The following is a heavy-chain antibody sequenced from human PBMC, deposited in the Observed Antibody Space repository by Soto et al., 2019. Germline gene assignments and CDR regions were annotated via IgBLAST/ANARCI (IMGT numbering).Heavy chain of an antibody. CDR3: GRHTRSDPYCSGDCDYDY. J-gene: IGHJ4*02. V-gene: IGHV4-39*01. CDR2: IYYSEGA. D-gene: IGHD2-21*02. CDR1: GASISSRSYY. Sequence: PSETLSLTCTVSGASISSRSYYWGWVRQPPGKGLEWIGSIYYSEGASYNPSLKSRVTISVDTSKKQFSLKLNSVTAADTAVYYCGRHTRSDPYCSGDCDYDYWGQGALVTVS.